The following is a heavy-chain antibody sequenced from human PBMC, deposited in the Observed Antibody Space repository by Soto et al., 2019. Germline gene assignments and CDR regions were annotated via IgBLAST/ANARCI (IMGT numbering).Heavy chain of an antibody. CDR2: ISSSGTTI. CDR1: GFTFSDYY. CDR3: ARDSSSSSTDDY. D-gene: IGHD2-2*01. Sequence: LRLSCAASGFTFSDYYMSWIRQAPGKGLEWLSYISSSGTTIYYADSVKGRFTISRDNAKNSLYLQMNSLRAEDTAVYYCARDSSSSSTDDYWGQGTLVTVSS. V-gene: IGHV3-11*01. J-gene: IGHJ4*02.